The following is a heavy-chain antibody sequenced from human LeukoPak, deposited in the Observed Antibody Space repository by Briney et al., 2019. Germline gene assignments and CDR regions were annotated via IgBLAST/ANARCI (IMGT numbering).Heavy chain of an antibody. CDR2: VNNDGSST. Sequence: GGSLRLSCAASGFSFNSYWMHWVRQAPGKGLVWVSRVNNDGSSTTYADSVKGRLTISRDNSKNTLYLQMNSLRAEDMAVYYCAKDDYYDSSGSFDYWGQGTLVTVSS. J-gene: IGHJ4*02. D-gene: IGHD3-22*01. CDR3: AKDDYYDSSGSFDY. V-gene: IGHV3-74*01. CDR1: GFSFNSYW.